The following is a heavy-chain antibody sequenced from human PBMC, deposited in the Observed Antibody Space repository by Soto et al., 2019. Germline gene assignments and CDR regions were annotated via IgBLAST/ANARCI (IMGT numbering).Heavy chain of an antibody. Sequence: GASVKVSCKAPGYTFTGYYMHWVRQAPGQGLEWMGWINPNSGGTNYAQKFQGRVTMTRDTSISTAYMELSRLRSDDTAVYYCASGYGDYTRQFDYWGQGTLVTVSS. CDR1: GYTFTGYY. D-gene: IGHD4-17*01. CDR3: ASGYGDYTRQFDY. V-gene: IGHV1-2*02. J-gene: IGHJ4*02. CDR2: INPNSGGT.